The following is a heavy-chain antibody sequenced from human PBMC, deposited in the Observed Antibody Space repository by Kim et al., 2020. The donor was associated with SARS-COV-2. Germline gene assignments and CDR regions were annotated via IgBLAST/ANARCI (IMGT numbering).Heavy chain of an antibody. CDR1: GFTFSSYG. V-gene: IGHV3-33*01. J-gene: IGHJ4*02. D-gene: IGHD6-13*01. CDR2: IWYDGSNK. CDR3: ASADSSSEDYFDY. Sequence: GGSLRLSCAASGFTFSSYGMHWVRQAPGKGLEWVAVIWYDGSNKYYADSVKGRFTISRDNSKNTLYLQMNSLRAEDTAVYYCASADSSSEDYFDYWGQGTLVTVSS.